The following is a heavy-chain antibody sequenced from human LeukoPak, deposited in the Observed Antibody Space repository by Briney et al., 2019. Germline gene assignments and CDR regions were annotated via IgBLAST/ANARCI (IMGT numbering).Heavy chain of an antibody. CDR1: GYTFTSYY. J-gene: IGHJ5*02. Sequence: ASVKVSCKASGYTFTSYYMHWVRQAPGQGLEWMGIINPSGGSTSYAQKFQGRVTMTRDTSTSTVYMELSSLRSEDTAVYYCARDLFSRVTTNWFDPWGQGTLDTVSS. CDR2: INPSGGST. V-gene: IGHV1-46*01. D-gene: IGHD4-17*01. CDR3: ARDLFSRVTTNWFDP.